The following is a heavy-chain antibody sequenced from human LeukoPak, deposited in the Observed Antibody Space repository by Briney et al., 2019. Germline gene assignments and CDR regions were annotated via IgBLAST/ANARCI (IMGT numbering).Heavy chain of an antibody. D-gene: IGHD6-19*01. V-gene: IGHV1-2*02. J-gene: IGHJ4*02. CDR3: ARDEGQWLFDY. CDR1: GYTFTGYY. CDR2: INPNSGGT. Sequence: ASVKVSCKASGYTFTGYYMHWVRQAPGQGLEWMGWINPNSGGTNYAQQFQGRVTMTRDTSISTAYMELRRLRSDDTAVYYCARDEGQWLFDYWGQGTLVTVSS.